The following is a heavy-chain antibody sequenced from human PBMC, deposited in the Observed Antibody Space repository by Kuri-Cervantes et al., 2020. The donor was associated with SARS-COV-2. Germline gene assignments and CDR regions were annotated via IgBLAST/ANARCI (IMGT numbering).Heavy chain of an antibody. D-gene: IGHD6-6*01. V-gene: IGHV3-20*04. CDR3: ARDFSSSGGFDY. CDR1: GFTFDDYG. Sequence: GESLKISCAASGFTFDDYGMSWVRQAPGKGLEWVSGINWNGGSTGYADSVKGRFTISRDNAKNSLYLQTNSLRAEDTAVYYCARDFSSSGGFDYWGQGTLVTVSS. J-gene: IGHJ4*02. CDR2: INWNGGST.